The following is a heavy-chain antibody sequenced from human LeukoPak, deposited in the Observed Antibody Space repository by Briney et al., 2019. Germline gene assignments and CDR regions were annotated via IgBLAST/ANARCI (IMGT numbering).Heavy chain of an antibody. Sequence: SETLSLTCTVSGGSISSYYWSWIRQPPGNGLEWIGNIFYTGSTKYNPSLKSRVTISVDTSKNQFSLKLSSVTAADTAMYYCARSANYYYDSASYGVGFDVWGQGTLVTVSS. CDR2: IFYTGST. CDR3: ARSANYYYDSASYGVGFDV. J-gene: IGHJ3*01. CDR1: GGSISSYY. V-gene: IGHV4-59*01. D-gene: IGHD3-22*01.